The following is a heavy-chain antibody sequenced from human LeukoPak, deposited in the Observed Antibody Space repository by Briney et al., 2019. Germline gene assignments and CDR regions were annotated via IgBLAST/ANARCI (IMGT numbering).Heavy chain of an antibody. CDR2: ISYDGTNK. J-gene: IGHJ6*02. D-gene: IGHD2-15*01. V-gene: IGHV3-33*05. Sequence: PGRSLRLSCAASGFTFSTYGMHWVRQAPGRGLEWVAVISYDGTNKYYTDSVKGRFTISRDNSKNTLYLQMNSLRAEDTAVYYCAKEALVVAATQGYYYGMDVWGQGTTVTVSS. CDR1: GFTFSTYG. CDR3: AKEALVVAATQGYYYGMDV.